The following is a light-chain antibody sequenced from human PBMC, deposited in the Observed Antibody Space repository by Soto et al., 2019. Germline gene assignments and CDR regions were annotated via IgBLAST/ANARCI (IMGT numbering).Light chain of an antibody. CDR2: GAS. J-gene: IGKJ5*01. V-gene: IGKV3-20*01. Sequence: VLTRSPGTLSLSPSYRATPSCRTSRSVSSNYLAWYQQKPGKAPRLLIYGASSRDTGIPDRFSGSGSGTDFTLTISRLEPEDFAVYYCQQYGSSPITFGQGTRLEIK. CDR3: QQYGSSPIT. CDR1: RSVSSNY.